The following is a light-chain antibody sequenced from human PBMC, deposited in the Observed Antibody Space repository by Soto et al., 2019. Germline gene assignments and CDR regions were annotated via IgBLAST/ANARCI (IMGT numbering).Light chain of an antibody. Sequence: DIQMSQSPSSLSAFVGDRVTITCRASQSISSYLTWYQQKPGKAPKLLIYAASSLQSGLPSRFSGSGSGTEFTLTISSLQPGDFATYYCQQSYSTPRTTFGQGTKVEIK. CDR1: QSISSY. V-gene: IGKV1-39*01. J-gene: IGKJ1*01. CDR2: AAS. CDR3: QQSYSTPRTT.